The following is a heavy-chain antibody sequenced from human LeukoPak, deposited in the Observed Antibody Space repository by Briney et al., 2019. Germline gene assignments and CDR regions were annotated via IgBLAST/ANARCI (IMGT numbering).Heavy chain of an antibody. Sequence: ASVKASCKASGYTFTVYYMHLARQAPGQGLEWMGRINPNSGDTNYAQKFQGRVSMTRDTSISTAYMELSRLRSDDTAVYYCATGYSSSSPQRYFQHWGQGTLVTVSS. J-gene: IGHJ1*01. V-gene: IGHV1-2*06. D-gene: IGHD6-6*01. CDR3: ATGYSSSSPQRYFQH. CDR1: GYTFTVYY. CDR2: INPNSGDT.